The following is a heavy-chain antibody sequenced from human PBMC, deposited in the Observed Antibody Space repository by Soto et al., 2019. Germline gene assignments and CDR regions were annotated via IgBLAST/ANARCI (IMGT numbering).Heavy chain of an antibody. CDR2: IYYSGST. Sequence: HPGKGLDWIGRIYYSGSTYYNPSLKSRVTISVDTSKNQFSLKLSSVTAADTAVYYCARRVAYSSSSGYFDYWGQGTLVTVSS. D-gene: IGHD6-6*01. V-gene: IGHV4-39*01. CDR3: ARRVAYSSSSGYFDY. J-gene: IGHJ4*02.